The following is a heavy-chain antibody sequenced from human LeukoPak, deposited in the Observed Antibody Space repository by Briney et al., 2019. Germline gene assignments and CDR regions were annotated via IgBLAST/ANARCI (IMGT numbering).Heavy chain of an antibody. Sequence: GASVKVSCKASGYTFTSYYMHWVRQAPGQGLEWMGMINPSGGSTSYAQKFQGRVTMTRDTSTSTFYMELSSLRSEDTAVYYCARDGSMVRGVIITPRRWFDPWGQGTLVTVSS. CDR3: ARDGSMVRGVIITPRRWFDP. V-gene: IGHV1-46*01. D-gene: IGHD3-10*01. CDR2: INPSGGST. J-gene: IGHJ5*02. CDR1: GYTFTSYY.